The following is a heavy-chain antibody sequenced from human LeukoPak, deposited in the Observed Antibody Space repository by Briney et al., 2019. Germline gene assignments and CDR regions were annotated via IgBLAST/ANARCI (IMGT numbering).Heavy chain of an antibody. D-gene: IGHD3-22*01. V-gene: IGHV4-34*01. Sequence: SETLSLTCAVYGGSFSGYYWSWIRQPPGKGLEWIGEINHSGSTNYNPSLKSRVTISVDTSKNQFSLKLSSVTAADTAVYYCARIPRGDYYDSSGYYPRYYYYYYMDVWGKGTTVTVSS. CDR2: INHSGST. CDR3: ARIPRGDYYDSSGYYPRYYYYYYMDV. CDR1: GGSFSGYY. J-gene: IGHJ6*03.